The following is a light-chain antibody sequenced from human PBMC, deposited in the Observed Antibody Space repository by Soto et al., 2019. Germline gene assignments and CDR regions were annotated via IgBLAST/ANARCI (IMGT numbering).Light chain of an antibody. CDR1: SSDVGGYNY. CDR2: EVS. J-gene: IGLJ2*01. CDR3: RSYTISSTLV. V-gene: IGLV2-14*01. Sequence: QSALTQPASVSGSPGQSITISCTGTSSDVGGYNYFSWYQQHPGKAPKPMVYEVSNRPSGVSNRFSGSKFANTASLTTSGXQADDXXDYYCRSYTISSTLVFGGGTKLTVL.